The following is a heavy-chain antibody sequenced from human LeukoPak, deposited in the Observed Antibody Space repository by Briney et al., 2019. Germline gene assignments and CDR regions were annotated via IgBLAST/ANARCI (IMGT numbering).Heavy chain of an antibody. Sequence: SETLSLTCTVSGASISHYYWSWIRQTPAKGLEWMGHIHTSGGSTYYPSLKSRLTMSIDTSRNQLSLKLTSVTAADTAVYFCARLGSYHDFWGQGALVPVSS. J-gene: IGHJ4*02. CDR2: IHTSGGS. CDR1: GASISHYY. V-gene: IGHV4-4*09. CDR3: ARLGSYHDF. D-gene: IGHD1-26*01.